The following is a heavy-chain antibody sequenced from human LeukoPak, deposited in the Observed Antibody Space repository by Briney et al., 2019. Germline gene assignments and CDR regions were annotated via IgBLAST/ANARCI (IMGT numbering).Heavy chain of an antibody. D-gene: IGHD3-9*01. CDR2: IWYDGSNK. V-gene: IGHV3-33*01. CDR3: ARAGSLVIREYYFDY. Sequence: QPGGSLRLSCAASGFTFSSYGMHWVRQAPGKGLEWVAVIWYDGSNKYYGDSVKGRFTISRDNSKNTLYLQMNNLRAEDTAVYYCARAGSLVIREYYFDYWGQGTLVTVSS. J-gene: IGHJ4*02. CDR1: GFTFSSYG.